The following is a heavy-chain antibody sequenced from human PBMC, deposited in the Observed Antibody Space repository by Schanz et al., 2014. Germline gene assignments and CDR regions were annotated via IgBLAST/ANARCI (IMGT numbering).Heavy chain of an antibody. CDR1: GGSISSSNW. CDR2: IYHSGST. J-gene: IGHJ5*02. V-gene: IGHV4-4*02. D-gene: IGHD5-18*01. CDR3: ARRSVSPSGNSYGYVVAWFDP. Sequence: QVQLQESGPGLVKPSGTLSLTCAVSGGSISSSNWWSWVRQPPGKGLEWIGEIYHSGSTNYKPSLKVRVPISADKSKNQFSLKLRSVTAADTAVYYCARRSVSPSGNSYGYVVAWFDPWGQGTLVTVSS.